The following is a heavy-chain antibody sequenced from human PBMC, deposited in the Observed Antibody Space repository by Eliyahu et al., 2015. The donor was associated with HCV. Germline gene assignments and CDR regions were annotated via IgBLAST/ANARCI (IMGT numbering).Heavy chain of an antibody. V-gene: IGHV3-72*01. CDR2: IRNKVYSYTT. J-gene: IGHJ4*02. CDR3: VRGYTYGSPYYFDH. D-gene: IGHD1-26*01. CDR1: GFNFRDHY. Sequence: EVHLVESGGGLVQPGGSLRLXCAASGFNFRDHYMDWVRQTPGKGLEWVGRIRNKVYSYTTEYAASVKGRFTISRDDSENSLHLQMNSLKTEDTAVYYCVRGYTYGSPYYFDHWGQGTLVTVSS.